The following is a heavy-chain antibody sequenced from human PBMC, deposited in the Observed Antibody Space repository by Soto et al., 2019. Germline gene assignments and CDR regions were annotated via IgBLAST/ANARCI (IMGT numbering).Heavy chain of an antibody. CDR1: GFTFSSYG. V-gene: IGHV3-30*18. Sequence: PWGSLRLSCAASGFTFSSYGIHWCRHSPFKGLEWVAVISYDGSNKYYADSVKGRFTISRDNSKNTLYLQMNSLRAEDTAVYYCAKAGSYYDFWSGYSEGSYFDYWGQGTLVTVSS. CDR2: ISYDGSNK. D-gene: IGHD3-3*01. CDR3: AKAGSYYDFWSGYSEGSYFDY. J-gene: IGHJ4*02.